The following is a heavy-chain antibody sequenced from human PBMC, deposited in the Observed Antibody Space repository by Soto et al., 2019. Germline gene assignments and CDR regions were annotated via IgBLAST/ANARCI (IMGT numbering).Heavy chain of an antibody. CDR2: INHSGST. J-gene: IGHJ5*02. V-gene: IGHV4-34*01. Sequence: SETLSLTCAVCGGTFSGYYWSWIRQPPGKGLEWIGEINHSGSTNYNPSLKSRVTISVDTSKNQFSLKLSSVTAADTAVYYCARGGDGYNDNWSDPWGQGTLVTVSS. CDR1: GGTFSGYY. CDR3: ARGGDGYNDNWSDP. D-gene: IGHD5-12*01.